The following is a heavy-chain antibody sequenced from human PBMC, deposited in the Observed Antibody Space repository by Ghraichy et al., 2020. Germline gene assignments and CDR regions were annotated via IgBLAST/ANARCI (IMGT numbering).Heavy chain of an antibody. CDR1: GASFSGYY. CDR2: INLSGST. J-gene: IGHJ6*03. D-gene: IGHD6-6*01. CDR3: ARGKPYQSIASRPLHYYYYMDV. V-gene: IGHV4-34*01. Sequence: SETLSLTCAVYGASFSGYYWSWIRQSPGKGLEWIGEINLSGSTSYNPSLKSRVTISIDTSQNQFSLKLRSVTAADTAVYYCARGKPYQSIASRPLHYYYYMDVWGKGTTVTVSS.